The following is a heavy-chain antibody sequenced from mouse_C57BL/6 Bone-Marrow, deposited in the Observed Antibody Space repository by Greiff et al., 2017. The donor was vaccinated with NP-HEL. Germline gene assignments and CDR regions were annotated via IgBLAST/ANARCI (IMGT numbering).Heavy chain of an antibody. J-gene: IGHJ3*01. Sequence: EVQLQQSGAELVRPGASVKLSCTASGFNIKDDYMHWVKQRPEQGLEWIGWIDPENGDTEYASKFQGKATITADTSSNTAYLQLSSLTSEDPAVYYCTTPDTWFAYWGQGTLVTVSA. CDR3: TTPDTWFAY. V-gene: IGHV14-4*01. CDR1: GFNIKDDY. CDR2: IDPENGDT.